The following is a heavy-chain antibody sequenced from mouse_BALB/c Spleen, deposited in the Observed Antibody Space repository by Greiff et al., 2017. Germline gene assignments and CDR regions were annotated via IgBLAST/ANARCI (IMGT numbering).Heavy chain of an antibody. J-gene: IGHJ2*01. CDR2: SRNKANDYTT. CDR3: ARDYYGSSFDY. D-gene: IGHD1-1*01. CDR1: GFTFSDFY. Sequence: EVNVVESGGGLVQPGGSLRLSCATSGFTFSDFYMEWVRQPPGKRLEWIAASRNKANDYTTEYSASVKGRFIVSRDTSQSILYLQMNALRAEDTAIYYCARDYYGSSFDYWGQGTTLTVSS. V-gene: IGHV7-1*02.